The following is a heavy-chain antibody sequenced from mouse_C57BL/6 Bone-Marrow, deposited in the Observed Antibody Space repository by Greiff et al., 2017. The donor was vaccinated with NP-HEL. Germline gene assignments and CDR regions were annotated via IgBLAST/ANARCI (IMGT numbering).Heavy chain of an antibody. D-gene: IGHD1-1*01. V-gene: IGHV5-17*01. J-gene: IGHJ2*01. CDR1: GFTFSDYG. Sequence: DVQLVESGGGLVKPGGSLKLSCAASGFTFSDYGMHWVRQAPEKGLEWVAYISSGSSTIYYADKVKGRFTISRDNAKNTLFLQMTSLRSEDTAMYYCARRTYYGSSLDYWGQGTTLTVSS. CDR3: ARRTYYGSSLDY. CDR2: ISSGSSTI.